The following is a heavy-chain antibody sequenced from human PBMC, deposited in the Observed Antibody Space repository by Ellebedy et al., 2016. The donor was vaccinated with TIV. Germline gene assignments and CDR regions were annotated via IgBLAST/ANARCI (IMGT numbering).Heavy chain of an antibody. J-gene: IGHJ5*02. Sequence: ASVKVSXKASGYTFTGYYMHWVRQAPGQGLEWMGWINPNSGGTNYAQKFQGWVTMTRDTSISTAYMELSRLRSEDTAVYYGARGGGSLLWFGEPPYGGFDPWGQGTLVTVSS. V-gene: IGHV1-2*04. CDR3: ARGGGSLLWFGEPPYGGFDP. D-gene: IGHD3-10*01. CDR2: INPNSGGT. CDR1: GYTFTGYY.